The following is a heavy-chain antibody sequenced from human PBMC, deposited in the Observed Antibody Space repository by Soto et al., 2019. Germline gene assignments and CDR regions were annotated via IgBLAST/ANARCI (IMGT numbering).Heavy chain of an antibody. CDR2: IIPIFGTA. V-gene: IGHV1-69*13. CDR3: ARSRFLEWFPHWFDP. Sequence: GASVKVSCKASGGTFSSYAISWVRQAPGQGLEWMGGIIPIFGTANYAQKFQGRVTITADESTSTAYMELSSLRSEDTAVYYCARSRFLEWFPHWFDPWGQGTLVTVSS. CDR1: GGTFSSYA. J-gene: IGHJ5*02. D-gene: IGHD3-3*01.